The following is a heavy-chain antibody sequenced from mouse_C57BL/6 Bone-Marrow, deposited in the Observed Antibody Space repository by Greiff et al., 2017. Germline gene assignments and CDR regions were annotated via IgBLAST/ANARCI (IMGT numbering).Heavy chain of an antibody. J-gene: IGHJ2*01. CDR3: ARSRHSDY. CDR2: INPGSGGT. CDR1: GYAFTNYL. V-gene: IGHV1-54*01. Sequence: VQLQQSGAELVRPGTSVKVSCKASGYAFTNYLIEWVKQRPGQGLEWIGVINPGSGGTNYNEKFKGKATLTADKSSSTAYMQLSSLTSEDSAVYFCARSRHSDYWGQGTTLTVSS.